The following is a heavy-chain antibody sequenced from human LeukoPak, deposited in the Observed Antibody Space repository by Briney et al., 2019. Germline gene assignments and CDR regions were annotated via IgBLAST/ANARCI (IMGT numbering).Heavy chain of an antibody. Sequence: PSETLSLTCTVSGDSISSGAYYWSWIRQHPGKGLEWIAYFYYSGPTYYNPSLKSRVTISVDTSKNQFSLKLNSVTAADTAVYYSPRVESQDWFDPWGQGTLVTVSS. CDR3: PRVESQDWFDP. D-gene: IGHD5-24*01. CDR2: FYYSGPT. V-gene: IGHV4-31*03. CDR1: GDSISSGAYY. J-gene: IGHJ5*02.